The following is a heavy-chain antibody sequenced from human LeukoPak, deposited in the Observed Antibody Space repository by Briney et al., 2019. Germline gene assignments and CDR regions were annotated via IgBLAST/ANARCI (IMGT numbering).Heavy chain of an antibody. Sequence: SETLSLTCTVSGDSFSSYQWSWLRQPPGKGLEWVGYISSSGSTSYNPSLETRLTISVDTSKNQFSLKLSSVTAADTAVYYCARVGRGDHTWGSYYCDHWGQGTLVSVSS. V-gene: IGHV4-59*01. CDR1: GDSFSSYQ. D-gene: IGHD3-16*01. CDR2: ISSSGST. CDR3: ARVGRGDHTWGSYYCDH. J-gene: IGHJ4*02.